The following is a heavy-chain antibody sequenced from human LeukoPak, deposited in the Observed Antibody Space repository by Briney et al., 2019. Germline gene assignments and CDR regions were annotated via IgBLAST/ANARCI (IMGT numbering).Heavy chain of an antibody. CDR1: VYTFTGYY. D-gene: IGHD6-13*01. CDR2: INPNSGGT. V-gene: IGHV1-2*02. Sequence: ASVNVSCKASVYTFTGYYMHWVRQAPGQGLEWMGWINPNSGGTNYAQKFQGRVTMTRDTSISTAYMELSRLRSDDTAVYYCARGEQQLVYFDYWGQGTLVTVSS. CDR3: ARGEQQLVYFDY. J-gene: IGHJ4*02.